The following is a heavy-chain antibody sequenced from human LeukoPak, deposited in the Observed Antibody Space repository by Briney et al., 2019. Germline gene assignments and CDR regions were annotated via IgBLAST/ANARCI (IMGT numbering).Heavy chain of an antibody. Sequence: PGGSLRLSCAASGFTFSSYSMNWVRQAPGKGLEWVSSISSSSSYIYYADSVKGRFTISRDNAKNSLYLQMNSLRAEDTAVYYCARDPSGSYYEFDYWGQGTLVTVSS. CDR2: ISSSSSYI. CDR3: ARDPSGSYYEFDY. J-gene: IGHJ4*02. D-gene: IGHD1-26*01. CDR1: GFTFSSYS. V-gene: IGHV3-21*01.